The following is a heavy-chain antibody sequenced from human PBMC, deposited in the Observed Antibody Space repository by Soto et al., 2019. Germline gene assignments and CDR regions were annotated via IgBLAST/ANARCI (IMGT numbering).Heavy chain of an antibody. Sequence: ASVKVSCKASGYTFTSYAISWVRQAPGQGLEWMGWISAYNGNTNYAQKLQGRVTMTTDTSTSTAYRELRSLRSDDTAVYYCARRVGVITTNYYYGMDDWGQGTTVTVAS. CDR2: ISAYNGNT. D-gene: IGHD3-22*01. CDR1: GYTFTSYA. CDR3: ARRVGVITTNYYYGMDD. J-gene: IGHJ6*02. V-gene: IGHV1-18*01.